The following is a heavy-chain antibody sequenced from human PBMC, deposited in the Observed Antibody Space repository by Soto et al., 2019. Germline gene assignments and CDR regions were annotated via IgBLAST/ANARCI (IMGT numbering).Heavy chain of an antibody. CDR2: IHYTGRT. CDR3: VTFQGSGPFDF. CDR1: GSSVSSGTSY. J-gene: IGHJ4*02. Sequence: SETLSLTCSVSGSSVSSGTSYWSWIRQPPGKGLEWLGYIHYTGRTDYNPSLKSRLTMSVDTSKNQFSLRLNSVTAADTAVYYCVTFQGSGPFDFWGPGILVTVSS. D-gene: IGHD2-21*01. V-gene: IGHV4-61*01.